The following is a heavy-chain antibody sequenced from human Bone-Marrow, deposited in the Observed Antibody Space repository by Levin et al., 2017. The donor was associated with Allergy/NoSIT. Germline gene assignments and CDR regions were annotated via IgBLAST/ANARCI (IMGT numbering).Heavy chain of an antibody. Sequence: GGSLRLSCAASGFTFRRYSIHWVRQAPGKGLEWVAVISFDGNNQYYTDSVKGRFTVSRDNSKNTLSLLLSSLSTEDTGFYYCARANFEDSTGYLDYWGPGTLVTVSS. J-gene: IGHJ4*02. CDR1: GFTFRRYS. CDR3: ARANFEDSTGYLDY. CDR2: ISFDGNNQ. D-gene: IGHD3-22*01. V-gene: IGHV3-30-3*01.